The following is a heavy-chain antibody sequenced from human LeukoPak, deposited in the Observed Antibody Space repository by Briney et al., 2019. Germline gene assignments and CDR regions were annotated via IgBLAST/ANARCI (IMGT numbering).Heavy chain of an antibody. D-gene: IGHD3-10*01. Sequence: SEALSLTCTVSGGSISSSSYYWGWIRQPPGKGLEWIGSIYYSGSTYYNPSLKSRVTISVDTSKNQFSLKLSSVTAADTAMYYCARLAYGSYYFDYWGQGTLVSVSS. V-gene: IGHV4-39*07. J-gene: IGHJ4*02. CDR1: GGSISSSSYY. CDR3: ARLAYGSYYFDY. CDR2: IYYSGST.